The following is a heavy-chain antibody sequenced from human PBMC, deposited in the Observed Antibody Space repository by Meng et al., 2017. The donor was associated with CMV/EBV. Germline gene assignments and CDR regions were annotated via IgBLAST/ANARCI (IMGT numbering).Heavy chain of an antibody. V-gene: IGHV3-11*04. CDR2: ISSSSSTI. J-gene: IGHJ6*02. Sequence: LSLTCTVSGGSISSSSYYWGWIRQPPGKGLEWVSYISSSSSTIYYADSVKGRFTISRDNAKNSLYLQMNSLRAEDTAVYYCARDSRLWSNYYYYGMDVWGQGTTVTVSS. CDR1: GGSISSSSYY. D-gene: IGHD4/OR15-4a*01. CDR3: ARDSRLWSNYYYYGMDV.